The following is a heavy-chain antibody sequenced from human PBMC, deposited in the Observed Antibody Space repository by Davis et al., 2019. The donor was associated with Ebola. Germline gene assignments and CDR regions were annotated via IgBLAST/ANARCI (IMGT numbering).Heavy chain of an antibody. V-gene: IGHV3-23*01. D-gene: IGHD3-3*01. Sequence: GESLKISCAASGFTFSSYAMSWVRQAPGKGLEWVSAISGSGGSTYYADSVKGRFTISRDNSKNTLYLQMNSLRAEDTAVYYCATMSGYIGDWFDPWGQGTLVTVSS. J-gene: IGHJ5*02. CDR3: ATMSGYIGDWFDP. CDR1: GFTFSSYA. CDR2: ISGSGGST.